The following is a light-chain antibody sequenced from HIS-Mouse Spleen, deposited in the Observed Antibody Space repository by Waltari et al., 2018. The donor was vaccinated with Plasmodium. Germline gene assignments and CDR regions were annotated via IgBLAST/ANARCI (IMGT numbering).Light chain of an antibody. V-gene: IGKV3D-15*01. CDR2: GAS. J-gene: IGKJ5*01. CDR1: QSVSSN. Sequence: EIVMTRSPATLSVSPGARAPLSCRASQSVSSNLAWYQQKPGQAPRLLIYGASTRATGIPDRFSGSGSGTEFTLTISSLQSEDFAVYYCQQYNNWSFTFGQGTRLEIK. CDR3: QQYNNWSFT.